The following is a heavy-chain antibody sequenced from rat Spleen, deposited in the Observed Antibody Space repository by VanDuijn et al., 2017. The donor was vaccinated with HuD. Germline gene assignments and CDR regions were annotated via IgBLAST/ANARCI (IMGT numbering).Heavy chain of an antibody. CDR3: ASGLYNWFTY. CDR2: ISTGGGNT. V-gene: IGHV5S13*01. J-gene: IGHJ3*01. CDR1: GFTYSNYV. Sequence: EVQLVESGGGLVQPGRSLKLSCAASGFTYSNYVMAWVRQAPTKGLEWVASISTGGGNTYYRDSVKGRFTISRDNAKNTLYLQMDSLRSEDTATYYCASGLYNWFTYWGQGTLVTVSS.